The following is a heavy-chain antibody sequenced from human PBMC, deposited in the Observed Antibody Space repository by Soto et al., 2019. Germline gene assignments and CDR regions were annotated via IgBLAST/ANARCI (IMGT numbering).Heavy chain of an antibody. J-gene: IGHJ4*02. Sequence: QVQLVQSGAEVKKPGASVRVSGKPSGYTLTNYAIHWVRQAAGQSLEWLAWIDPGSGRATYSQKVQVRIIVTSDNSATTLYMDLTSMTSEDTDVYFCTRHLNGGNPVDYWGQGDLVTVAS. V-gene: IGHV1-3*01. CDR2: IDPGSGRA. D-gene: IGHD2-8*01. CDR3: TRHLNGGNPVDY. CDR1: GYTLTNYA.